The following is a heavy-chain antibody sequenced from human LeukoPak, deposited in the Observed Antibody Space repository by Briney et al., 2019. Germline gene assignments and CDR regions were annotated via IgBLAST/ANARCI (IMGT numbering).Heavy chain of an antibody. CDR3: ARGSSIVTSTIDWFDP. D-gene: IGHD6-6*01. J-gene: IGHJ5*02. CDR1: GYTFTGYY. Sequence: GASVKVSCNSSGYTFTGYYMHWVRQAPGQGLEWMGWINPNSGGTHYAQKFQGRVTMTRDTSINTAYMELSRLRSDDTAMYYCARGSSIVTSTIDWFDPWGQGALVAVSS. CDR2: INPNSGGT. V-gene: IGHV1-2*02.